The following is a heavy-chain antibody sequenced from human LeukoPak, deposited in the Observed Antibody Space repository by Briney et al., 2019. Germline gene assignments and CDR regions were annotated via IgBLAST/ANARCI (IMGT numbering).Heavy chain of an antibody. J-gene: IGHJ5*02. CDR3: ARDRGEWGFDH. Sequence: SETLSLTCIVSGGSISSYYWSWIRQPDGKGLEWIGRIYTSGSPNYNPSLKSRVTISVDTSKNQFSLKLSSVTAADTAAYYCARDRGEWGFDHWGQGTLVTVSS. CDR1: GGSISSYY. D-gene: IGHD3-16*01. V-gene: IGHV4-4*07. CDR2: IYTSGSP.